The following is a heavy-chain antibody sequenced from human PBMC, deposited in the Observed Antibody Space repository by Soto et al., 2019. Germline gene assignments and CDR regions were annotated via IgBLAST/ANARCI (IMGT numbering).Heavy chain of an antibody. Sequence: EEQLVESGGGLVQPGGSLRLSCAASGFIFSNFWINWVRQAPGKGPEWVANINQDGSEKYYVDSVKGRFTISRDNAKNSLYLQMNSLSAEDTAVYYCAVLSIAAVVNFWGQGTLVTVSS. J-gene: IGHJ4*02. CDR3: AVLSIAAVVNF. D-gene: IGHD6-25*01. CDR2: INQDGSEK. V-gene: IGHV3-7*01. CDR1: GFIFSNFW.